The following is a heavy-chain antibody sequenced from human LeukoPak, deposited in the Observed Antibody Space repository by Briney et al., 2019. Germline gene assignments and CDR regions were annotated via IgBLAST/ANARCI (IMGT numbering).Heavy chain of an antibody. Sequence: GGSLRLSCAASGFAFSSYWMSWVRQAPGKGLEWVANIKHDGSEKYYVDSVKGRFTISRDNADNSLFLQMNSLRAEDTALYYCAKDMERISGGTDYWGQGTLVTVSS. J-gene: IGHJ4*02. CDR3: AKDMERISGGTDY. V-gene: IGHV3-7*03. CDR1: GFAFSSYW. D-gene: IGHD2-15*01. CDR2: IKHDGSEK.